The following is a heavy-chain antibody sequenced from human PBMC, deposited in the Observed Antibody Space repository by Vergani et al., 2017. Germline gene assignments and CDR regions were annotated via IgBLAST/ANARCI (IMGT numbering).Heavy chain of an antibody. Sequence: QVRLQESGPGLVKPSETLSLTCSVPVGSMSGYYWSWIRQPPGKELEWIGYMYHSGSTNYNTSLETRVTISGDTSKNQFSLKLNSVTAADTAVYYCGRVADFYGLGSRLLDLWGQGILVTVSS. J-gene: IGHJ5*02. D-gene: IGHD3-10*01. CDR3: GRVADFYGLGSRLLDL. CDR1: VGSMSGYY. CDR2: MYHSGST. V-gene: IGHV4-59*01.